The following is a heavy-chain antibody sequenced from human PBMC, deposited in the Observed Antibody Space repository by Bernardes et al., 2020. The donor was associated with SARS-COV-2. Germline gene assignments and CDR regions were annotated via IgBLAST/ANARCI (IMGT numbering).Heavy chain of an antibody. CDR2: ISSSGTTI. CDR1: GFIFSNSE. V-gene: IGHV3-48*03. J-gene: IGHJ4*02. Sequence: GGSLRLSCAASGFIFSNSEMNWVRQAPGKGLEWISYISSSGTTIYYADSVKGRFTISRDNAKNSLFLQMNSLRAEDTAVYYCARIDEVTGRDYWGQGTLVTVSS. CDR3: ARIDEVTGRDY. D-gene: IGHD6-19*01.